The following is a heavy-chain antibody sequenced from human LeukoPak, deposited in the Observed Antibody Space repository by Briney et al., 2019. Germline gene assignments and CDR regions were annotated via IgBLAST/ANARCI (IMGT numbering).Heavy chain of an antibody. D-gene: IGHD6-13*01. CDR2: ISYNGDN. CDR3: ARHGGQQLAHDAFGI. CDR1: GGSISISY. V-gene: IGHV4-59*08. Sequence: SETLPLTCTVCGGSISISYWSWIRQPPGKGLEGIGYISYNGDNNCNPSLKSRVTISIDTSKNQFSLKLSSVTAAGSAVYYCARHGGQQLAHDAFGIWGQGTMVTVSS. J-gene: IGHJ3*02.